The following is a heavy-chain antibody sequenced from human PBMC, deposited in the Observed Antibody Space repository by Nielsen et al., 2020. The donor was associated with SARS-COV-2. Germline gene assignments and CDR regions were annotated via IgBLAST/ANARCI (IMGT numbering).Heavy chain of an antibody. D-gene: IGHD6-13*01. J-gene: IGHJ4*02. Sequence: GESLKISCAASGFTFSSYGMHWVRQAPGKGLEWVAVISYDGSNKYYADSVKGRFTISRDNSKNTLFLQMTGLRADDTAVYYCAKFRSWFYFDSWGQGTLVTVSS. CDR2: ISYDGSNK. CDR3: AKFRSWFYFDS. CDR1: GFTFSSYG. V-gene: IGHV3-30*18.